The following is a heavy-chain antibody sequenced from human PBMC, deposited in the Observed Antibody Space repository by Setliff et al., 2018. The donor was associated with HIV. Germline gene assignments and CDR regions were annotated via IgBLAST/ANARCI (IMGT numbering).Heavy chain of an antibody. D-gene: IGHD2-8*01. Sequence: SETLSLTCTVSRDSINGHWWSWIRQPPGKGLEWTGNIHYSGITNYNHSLKGRLTMSVDTSKIQVSLKLTSVTAADTAVYYCARYKCINFACVGFDIWGQGTVVTVSS. CDR2: IHYSGIT. CDR1: RDSINGHW. CDR3: ARYKCINFACVGFDI. V-gene: IGHV4-59*11. J-gene: IGHJ3*02.